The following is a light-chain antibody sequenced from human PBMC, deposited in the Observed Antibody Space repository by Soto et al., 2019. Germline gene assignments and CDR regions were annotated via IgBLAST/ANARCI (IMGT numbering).Light chain of an antibody. CDR3: QQCHRYLT. CDR2: GAS. Sequence: EIVLTQSPGTLSLSPGDRATLSCRASQTIRNNYLAWYQQKPGQAPRLLIYGASSRAAGSPDRFSGSGSGTEFTLTISSLQPDDIATYYCQQCHRYLTFGQGTKVDIK. CDR1: QTIRNNY. J-gene: IGKJ1*01. V-gene: IGKV3-20*01.